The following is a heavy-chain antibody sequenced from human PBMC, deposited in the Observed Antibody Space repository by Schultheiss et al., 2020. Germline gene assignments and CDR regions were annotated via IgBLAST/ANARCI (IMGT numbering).Heavy chain of an antibody. J-gene: IGHJ4*02. V-gene: IGHV4-4*07. CDR3: AREGGGNWLYYFDY. CDR1: GGSISSYY. D-gene: IGHD4-23*01. CDR2: IYTSGST. Sequence: SETLSLTCTVSGGSISSYYWSWIRQPPGKGLEWIGRIYTSGSTNYNPSLKSRVTMSVDTSKNQFSLKLSSVTAADTAVYYCAREGGGNWLYYFDYWGQGTLVTVSS.